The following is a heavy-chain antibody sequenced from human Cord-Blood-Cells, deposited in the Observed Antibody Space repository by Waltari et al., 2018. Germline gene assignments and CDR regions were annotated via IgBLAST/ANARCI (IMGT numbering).Heavy chain of an antibody. CDR3: ARIPYSSSSEGAFDI. Sequence: QVTLRESGPALVKPTQTLTLTCTFSGFSLSTSGMCLSWIRQPPGRALEWLARIDWDDDKYYSTSLKTRLTISKDTSKNQVVLTMTNMDPVDTATYYCARIPYSSSSEGAFDIWGQGTMVTVSS. CDR2: IDWDDDK. J-gene: IGHJ3*02. V-gene: IGHV2-70*15. CDR1: GFSLSTSGMC. D-gene: IGHD6-6*01.